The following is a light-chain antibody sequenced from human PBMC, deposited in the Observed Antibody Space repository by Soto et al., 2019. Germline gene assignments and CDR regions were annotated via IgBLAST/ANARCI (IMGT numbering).Light chain of an antibody. CDR2: DAS. J-gene: IGKJ1*01. CDR3: QQRSNWPPAWT. V-gene: IGKV3-11*01. CDR1: QSVSSY. Sequence: EIVLTQSPATLSLSPGERANLSCRASQSVSSYLAWYQQKPGQAPRLLIYDASNRATGIPARFSGSGSGTDFTLTISSREPEDFAVYYCQQRSNWPPAWTFGQGTKVEIK.